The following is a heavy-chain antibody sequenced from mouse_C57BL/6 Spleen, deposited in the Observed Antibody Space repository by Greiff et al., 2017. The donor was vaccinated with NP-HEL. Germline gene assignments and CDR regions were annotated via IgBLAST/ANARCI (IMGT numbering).Heavy chain of an antibody. CDR2: ISSGGSYT. CDR3: ARLNRAWFAY. Sequence: EVKLMESGGDLVKPGGSLKLSCAASGFTFSSYGMSWVRQTPDKRLEWVATISSGGSYTYYPDSVKGRFTISRDNAKNTLYLQMSSLKSEDTAMYYCARLNRAWFAYWGQGTLVTVSA. J-gene: IGHJ3*01. D-gene: IGHD2-14*01. V-gene: IGHV5-6*01. CDR1: GFTFSSYG.